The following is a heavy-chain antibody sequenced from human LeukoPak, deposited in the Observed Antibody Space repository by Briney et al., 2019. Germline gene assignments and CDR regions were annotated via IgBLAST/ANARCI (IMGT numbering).Heavy chain of an antibody. CDR3: ARGIVVVPAAWGVLPYYYYYYMDV. D-gene: IGHD2-2*01. Sequence: SETLSLTCAVYGGSFSGYYWSWIRQPPGKGLEWIGEINHSGSTNYNPSLKSRVTISVDTSKNQFSLKLSSVTAADTAVYYCARGIVVVPAAWGVLPYYYYYYMDVWGKGTTVTVSS. J-gene: IGHJ6*03. CDR1: GGSFSGYY. V-gene: IGHV4-34*01. CDR2: INHSGST.